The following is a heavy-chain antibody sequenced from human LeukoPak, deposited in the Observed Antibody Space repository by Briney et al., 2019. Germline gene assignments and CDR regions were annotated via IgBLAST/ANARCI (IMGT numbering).Heavy chain of an antibody. CDR3: ARGSGLRGPFDY. J-gene: IGHJ4*02. V-gene: IGHV3-7*01. D-gene: IGHD5-18*01. Sequence: GGSLRLSCAASGFTFNNFGMTWVRQAPGKGLEWVANIKQDGSEKYYVDSVKGRFTISRDNAKNSLYLQMNSLRAEDTAVYYCARGSGLRGPFDYWGQGTLVTVSS. CDR1: GFTFNNFG. CDR2: IKQDGSEK.